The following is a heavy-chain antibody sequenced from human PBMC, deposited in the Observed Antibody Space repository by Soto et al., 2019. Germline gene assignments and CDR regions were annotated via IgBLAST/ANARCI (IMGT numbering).Heavy chain of an antibody. Sequence: GASVKVSCKASGYTFTSYDINWVRQATGQGLEWMGWMNPNSGNTGYAQKFQGRVTMTRNTSISTAYMELSSLRSEDTAVYYCARGPTEHTYYDFWSGYPTPNWFDPWGQGTLVTVSS. CDR2: MNPNSGNT. CDR1: GYTFTSYD. CDR3: ARGPTEHTYYDFWSGYPTPNWFDP. D-gene: IGHD3-3*01. V-gene: IGHV1-8*01. J-gene: IGHJ5*02.